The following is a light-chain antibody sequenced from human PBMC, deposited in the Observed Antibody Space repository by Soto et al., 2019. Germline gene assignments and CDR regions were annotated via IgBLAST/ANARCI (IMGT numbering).Light chain of an antibody. Sequence: DIQMTQSPSSLSASVGDRVTITCRASQSISSYLNWYQQKPGKAPKLLIYAASSLQSGVPSRFSGSGSGTDFTLTISSLQPDDFATYYCQPSYSTPFTFGQGTKVEIK. CDR3: QPSYSTPFT. J-gene: IGKJ1*01. CDR2: AAS. V-gene: IGKV1-39*01. CDR1: QSISSY.